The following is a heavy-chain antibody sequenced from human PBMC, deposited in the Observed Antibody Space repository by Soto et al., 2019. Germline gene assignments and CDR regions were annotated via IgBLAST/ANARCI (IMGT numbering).Heavy chain of an antibody. Sequence: QVQLVQSGAEVKKPGSSVKVSCKASGGTFSSYAISWVRQAPGQGLEWMGGIIPIFGTANYAQKFQGRVTMAADNSTSTADMELSRLISEDTAMDYCARNQAISRSWYGWFDPWGQGTLETVSS. CDR3: ARNQAISRSWYGWFDP. J-gene: IGHJ5*02. CDR2: IIPIFGTA. V-gene: IGHV1-69*06. CDR1: GGTFSSYA. D-gene: IGHD6-13*01.